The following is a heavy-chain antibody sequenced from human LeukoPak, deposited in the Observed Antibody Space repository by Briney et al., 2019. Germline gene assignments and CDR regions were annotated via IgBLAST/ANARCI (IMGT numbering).Heavy chain of an antibody. D-gene: IGHD4-11*01. CDR2: INPKTGGT. Sequence: GASVKVSCKASGYTFTGYYIHWVRQAPGQGLEWVGWINPKTGGTNYAQKFLDRVTMTADMSISTAYMELIRLRSRDTAVYFCARGSSKYNFGYYMDVWGKGTTIIVSS. J-gene: IGHJ6*03. CDR3: ARGSSKYNFGYYMDV. CDR1: GYTFTGYY. V-gene: IGHV1-2*02.